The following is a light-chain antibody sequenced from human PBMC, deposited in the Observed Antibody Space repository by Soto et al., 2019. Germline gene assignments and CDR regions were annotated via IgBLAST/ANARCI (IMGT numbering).Light chain of an antibody. J-gene: IGLJ1*01. Sequence: QSALTQPPSAPGSPGQSVTISCTGTSSDVGSCNCVSWYQQYPGKAPKLMIYEVNKRPSGVPDRFSGSKSGNTASLTVSGLQAEDEADYYCSSYAGSNNFPYVFGTGTKVTVL. CDR3: SSYAGSNNFPYV. CDR2: EVN. CDR1: SSDVGSCNC. V-gene: IGLV2-8*01.